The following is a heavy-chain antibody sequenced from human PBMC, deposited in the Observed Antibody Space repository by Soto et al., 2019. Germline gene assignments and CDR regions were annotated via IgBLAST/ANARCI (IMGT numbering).Heavy chain of an antibody. D-gene: IGHD5-12*01. CDR1: GGSISSGGYY. V-gene: IGHV4-31*03. CDR3: ATTVATTTKPRNFDY. CDR2: IYYSGST. Sequence: TLSLTCTVSGGSISSGGYYWSWIRQHPGKGLEWIGYIYYSGSTYYNPSLKSRVTISVDTSKNQFSLKLSSVTAADTAVYYCATTVATTTKPRNFDYWGQGTLVTVSS. J-gene: IGHJ4*02.